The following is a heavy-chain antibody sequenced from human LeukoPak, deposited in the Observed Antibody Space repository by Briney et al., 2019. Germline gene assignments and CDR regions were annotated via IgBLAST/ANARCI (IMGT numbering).Heavy chain of an antibody. CDR3: ARVLVAGKGVDY. CDR1: GFTFSSYS. D-gene: IGHD6-19*01. J-gene: IGHJ4*02. CDR2: ISSSSSYI. Sequence: GGSLRLSCAASGFTFSSYSMNWVRQAPGKGLEWVSSISSSSSYIYYADSVRGRFTISRDNAKNSLYLQMNSLRAEDTAVYYCARVLVAGKGVDYWGQGTLVTVSS. V-gene: IGHV3-21*01.